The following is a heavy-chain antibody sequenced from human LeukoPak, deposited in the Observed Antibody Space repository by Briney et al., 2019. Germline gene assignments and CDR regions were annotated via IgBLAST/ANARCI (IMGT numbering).Heavy chain of an antibody. CDR2: SYYSGST. V-gene: IGHV4-31*03. CDR1: GGSISSGGYY. D-gene: IGHD3-22*01. J-gene: IGHJ5*02. CDR3: ARWRLYYYDSSGYYPEWFDP. Sequence: SQTLSLTCTVSGGSISSGGYYWSWMRQHPGKGLEWIGYSYYSGSTYYNPSLKSRVTISVDTSKNQFSLKLSSVTAADTAVYYCARWRLYYYDSSGYYPEWFDPWGQGTLVTVSS.